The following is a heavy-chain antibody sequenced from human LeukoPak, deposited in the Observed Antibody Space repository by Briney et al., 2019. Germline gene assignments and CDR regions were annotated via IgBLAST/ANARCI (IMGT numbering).Heavy chain of an antibody. CDR1: GGTFSSYA. CDR2: IIPILGIA. J-gene: IGHJ4*02. CDR3: ASTYYDYVWEDY. D-gene: IGHD3-16*01. V-gene: IGHV1-69*04. Sequence: SVKVSCKASGGTFSSYAISWVREAPGQGLEWMGRIIPILGIANYAQKFQGRVTITADKSTSTAYMELSSLRSEDTAVYYCASTYYDYVWEDYWGQGTLVTVSS.